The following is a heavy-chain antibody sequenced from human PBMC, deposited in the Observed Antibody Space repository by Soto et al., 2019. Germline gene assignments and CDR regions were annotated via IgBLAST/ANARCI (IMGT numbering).Heavy chain of an antibody. J-gene: IGHJ4*02. CDR2: ISSSSSYT. V-gene: IGHV3-11*06. CDR1: GFTFSDYY. CDR3: ARDRSCTNGVCYKILDC. Sequence: PGGSLRLSCAASGFTFSDYYMSWIRQAPGKGLEWVSYISSSSSYTNYADSVKGRFTISRDNAKKSLYLQMNCLRAEDTAVYYCARDRSCTNGVCYKILDCWGQGTLVTVSS. D-gene: IGHD2-8*01.